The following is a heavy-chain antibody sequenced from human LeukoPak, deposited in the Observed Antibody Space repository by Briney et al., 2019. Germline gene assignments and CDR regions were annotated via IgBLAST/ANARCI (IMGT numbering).Heavy chain of an antibody. Sequence: GGSLRLSCAASGFAFSIYWMSWVRQAPGKGLEWVANIKQDGSQKYYVDSVKGRFTISRDNAKNSLYLQMNSLRAEDKAVYYCARHYGSGTYYYDFDYWGQGTLVTVSS. CDR2: IKQDGSQK. CDR1: GFAFSIYW. V-gene: IGHV3-7*01. D-gene: IGHD3-10*01. CDR3: ARHYGSGTYYYDFDY. J-gene: IGHJ4*02.